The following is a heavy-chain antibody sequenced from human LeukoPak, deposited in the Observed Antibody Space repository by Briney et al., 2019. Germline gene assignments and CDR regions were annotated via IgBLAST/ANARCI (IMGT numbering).Heavy chain of an antibody. J-gene: IGHJ5*02. CDR1: GGSITSYY. V-gene: IGHV4-59*01. CDR2: MYYSGST. Sequence: SETLSLTCTVSGGSITSYYWSWIRQPSGKGLEWIGYMYYSGSTNYDPSLKSRVTISADTSKNQVSLKLRSVTAADTAVYYCARSSHDYGHWFDPWGQGTLVTVSS. D-gene: IGHD4-17*01. CDR3: ARSSHDYGHWFDP.